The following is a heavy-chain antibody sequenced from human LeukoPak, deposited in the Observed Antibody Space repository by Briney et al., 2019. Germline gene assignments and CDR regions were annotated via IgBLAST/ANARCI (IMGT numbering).Heavy chain of an antibody. V-gene: IGHV1-18*01. Sequence: ASVKASCKASGYTFTSYGISWVRQAPGQGLEWMGWISAYNGNTNYAQKLQGRVTMTTDTSTSTAYMELRSLRSDDTAVYYCARSRYYYDSSGYSNWGQGTLVTVSS. CDR2: ISAYNGNT. CDR3: ARSRYYYDSSGYSN. J-gene: IGHJ4*02. D-gene: IGHD3-22*01. CDR1: GYTFTSYG.